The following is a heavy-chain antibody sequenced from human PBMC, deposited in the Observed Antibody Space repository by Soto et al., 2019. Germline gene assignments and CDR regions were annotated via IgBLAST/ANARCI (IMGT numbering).Heavy chain of an antibody. Sequence: QVQLVESGGGVVQPGRSLRLSCAASGFTFSSYGMHWVRQAPGKGLEWVAVISYDGSNKYYADSVKGRFTISRDNSKNTLYLQMNSLRAEDTAVYYCAKDVIAAAGSYGMDVW. CDR2: ISYDGSNK. CDR3: AKDVIAAAGSYGMDV. D-gene: IGHD6-13*01. V-gene: IGHV3-30*18. J-gene: IGHJ6*01. CDR1: GFTFSSYG.